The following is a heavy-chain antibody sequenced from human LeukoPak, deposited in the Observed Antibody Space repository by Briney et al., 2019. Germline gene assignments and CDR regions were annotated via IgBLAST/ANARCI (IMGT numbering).Heavy chain of an antibody. D-gene: IGHD3-9*01. J-gene: IGHJ4*02. V-gene: IGHV4-31*03. Sequence: SETLSLTCTVSGGSISSGGYYWSWIRQHPGKGLEWIEYIYYSGSTYYNPSLKSRVTISVDTSKNQFSLKLSSVTAADTAVYYCARSSYYDILTGYYRPFDYWCQGTLVTVSS. CDR3: ARSSYYDILTGYYRPFDY. CDR1: GGSISSGGYY. CDR2: IYYSGST.